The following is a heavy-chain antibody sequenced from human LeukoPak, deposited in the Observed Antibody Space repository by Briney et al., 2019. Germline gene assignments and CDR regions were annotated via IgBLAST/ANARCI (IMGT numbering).Heavy chain of an antibody. CDR3: AREAPICRNADCRTGFDY. CDR1: GFNFNNYD. Sequence: QPGGSLRLSCVASGFNFNNYDLHWVRQAPGKGLEWVAFYADSVEGRFTFSRDNSRNTVYLQMNSLRSEDTAVYYCAREAPICRNADCRTGFDYWGQGTLVAVSS. J-gene: IGHJ4*02. D-gene: IGHD1-1*01. V-gene: IGHV3-30*02.